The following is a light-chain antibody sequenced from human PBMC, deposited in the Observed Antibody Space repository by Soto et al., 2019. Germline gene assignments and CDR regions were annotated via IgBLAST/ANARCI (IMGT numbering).Light chain of an antibody. CDR1: QGIRNE. CDR2: AAS. CDR3: LQHNSYPWT. Sequence: IQPSQFPRPKTDSLVPCVTSPSRASQGIRNELGWYQQKPGKAPKRLIYAASSLQSGVPSRFSGSGSGTEFTLTISSLQPEDFATYYCLQHNSYPWTFGQGTKVDIK. J-gene: IGKJ1*01. V-gene: IGKV1-17*01.